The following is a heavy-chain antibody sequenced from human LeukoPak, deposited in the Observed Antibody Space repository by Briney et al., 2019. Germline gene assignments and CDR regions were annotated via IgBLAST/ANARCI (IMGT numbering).Heavy chain of an antibody. CDR2: IRYDSNNR. D-gene: IGHD3-3*01. CDR1: GFTFNSYG. Sequence: GGSLRLSCAASGFTFNSYGLHWVRQAPGKGLDWVAFIRYDSNNRYYADSVKGRFTISRDNSKNTLYLQMNSLRVEDTAVYYCAKSITIFGVVLPPIDYWGQGTLVTVSS. CDR3: AKSITIFGVVLPPIDY. V-gene: IGHV3-30*02. J-gene: IGHJ4*02.